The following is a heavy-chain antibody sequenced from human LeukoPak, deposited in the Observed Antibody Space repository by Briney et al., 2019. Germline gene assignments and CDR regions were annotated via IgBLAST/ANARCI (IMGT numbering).Heavy chain of an antibody. V-gene: IGHV3-48*03. CDR3: AREVLSYYYYYYMDA. CDR1: GFTFSSYE. CDR2: ISSSGSTI. D-gene: IGHD2-15*01. J-gene: IGHJ6*03. Sequence: GGSLRLSCAASGFTFSSYEMTWVRQAPGKGLEWVSYISSSGSTIYYADSVKGRFTISRDNAKNSLYLQMNSLRAEDTAVYYCAREVLSYYYYYYMDAWGKGTTVTVSS.